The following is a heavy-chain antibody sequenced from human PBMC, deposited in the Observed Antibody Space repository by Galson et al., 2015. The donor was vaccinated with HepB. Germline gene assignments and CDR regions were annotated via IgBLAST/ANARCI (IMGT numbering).Heavy chain of an antibody. Sequence: SVKVSCKASGGTFSSYAISWVRQAPGQGLEWMGRIIPILGIANYAQKFQGRVTITADKSTSTAYMELSSLRSEDTAVYYCAEAQQPKGQDAYYYYGTDVWGQGTTVTVSS. J-gene: IGHJ6*02. D-gene: IGHD6-13*01. CDR1: GGTFSSYA. V-gene: IGHV1-69*04. CDR3: AEAQQPKGQDAYYYYGTDV. CDR2: IIPILGIA.